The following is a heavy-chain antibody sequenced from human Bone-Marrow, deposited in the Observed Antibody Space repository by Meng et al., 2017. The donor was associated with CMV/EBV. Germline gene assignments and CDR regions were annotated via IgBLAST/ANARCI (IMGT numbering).Heavy chain of an antibody. V-gene: IGHV3-23*01. Sequence: LSGAASGLTFSSYGMNWVRRAPGKGLEWVSAVSASGGTTYYADSVKGRFTISRDNSKNTLYLQMNSLRSDDTAVYYCAKGWFRFDNWGQGTLVTVSS. CDR2: VSASGGTT. D-gene: IGHD3-10*01. CDR1: GLTFSSYG. CDR3: AKGWFRFDN. J-gene: IGHJ4*02.